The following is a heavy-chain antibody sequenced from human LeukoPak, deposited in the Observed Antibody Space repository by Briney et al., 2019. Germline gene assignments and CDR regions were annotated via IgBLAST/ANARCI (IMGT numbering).Heavy chain of an antibody. CDR1: GGTFSSYA. CDR3: ARDLHPSMKPDY. Sequence: SVKVSCKASGGTFSSYAISWVRQAPGQGLEWMGRIIPILGIANYAQKFQGRVTITADKSTSTAYMELSSLRSEDTAVYYCARDLHPSMKPDYWGQGTLVTVSS. CDR2: IIPILGIA. D-gene: IGHD2/OR15-2a*01. V-gene: IGHV1-69*04. J-gene: IGHJ4*02.